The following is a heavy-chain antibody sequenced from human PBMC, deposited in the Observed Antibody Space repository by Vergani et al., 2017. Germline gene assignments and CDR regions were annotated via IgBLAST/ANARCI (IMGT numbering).Heavy chain of an antibody. D-gene: IGHD5-24*01. CDR1: GFTFSSYA. J-gene: IGHJ4*02. CDR3: VRDIAEMATIYGYFDY. CDR2: ISGGGGST. Sequence: EVQLLESGGGLVQPGGSLRLSCAASGFTFSSYAMCWVRQASGKGLEWVAAISGGGGSTYYADSVKGRFTISRDNSKNTLYLQMNSLRAEVTAVYYCVRDIAEMATIYGYFDYWGQGTLVTVSS. V-gene: IGHV3-23*01.